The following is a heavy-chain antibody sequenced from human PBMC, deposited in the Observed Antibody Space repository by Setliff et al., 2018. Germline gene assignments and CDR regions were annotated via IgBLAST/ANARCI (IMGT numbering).Heavy chain of an antibody. Sequence: PGGSLRLSCAASGFTFSAHYMDWLRQAPGKGLEWVGRIRNKDNSYTTEYAASVKGRFTISRDDSKNSLYLQMNGLKTEDRAVYYCIADYYDSSGYYSHAEYFQHWGQGTLVTVSS. V-gene: IGHV3-72*01. CDR1: GFTFSAHY. CDR2: IRNKDNSYTT. D-gene: IGHD3-22*01. CDR3: IADYYDSSGYYSHAEYFQH. J-gene: IGHJ1*01.